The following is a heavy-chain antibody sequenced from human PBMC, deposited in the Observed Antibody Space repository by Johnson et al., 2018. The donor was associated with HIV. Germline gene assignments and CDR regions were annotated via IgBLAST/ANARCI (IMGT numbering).Heavy chain of an antibody. CDR3: ARALLIAARPVGAFDI. V-gene: IGHV3-30*03. CDR2: ISYDGSNK. J-gene: IGHJ3*02. Sequence: QVQLVESGGGVVRPGGSLRLSCAASGFTFDDHGMSWVRQAPGKGLEWVAVISYDGSNKYYADSVKGRFTISRDNSKNTLYLQMNSLRAEDTAVYYCARALLIAARPVGAFDIWGQGTMVTVSS. CDR1: GFTFDDHG. D-gene: IGHD6-6*01.